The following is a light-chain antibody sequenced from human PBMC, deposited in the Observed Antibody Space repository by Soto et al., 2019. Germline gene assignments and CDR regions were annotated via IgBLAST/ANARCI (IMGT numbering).Light chain of an antibody. Sequence: DIPMTQSPSSLSASVGDRVTITCRGSPGVSSYLAWYQQQPGKVPKLLIYVASTLQSGVPSRFSGSGSGTDFTLTISSLQPEDVATYYCQKYNSAPWTFGPGTKVEIK. V-gene: IGKV1-27*01. CDR3: QKYNSAPWT. CDR2: VAS. CDR1: PGVSSY. J-gene: IGKJ1*01.